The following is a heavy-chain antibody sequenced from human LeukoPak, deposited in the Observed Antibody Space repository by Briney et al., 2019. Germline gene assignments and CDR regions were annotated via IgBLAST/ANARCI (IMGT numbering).Heavy chain of an antibody. CDR1: GDSVSSNTAT. CDR3: ARERGSPTWFDY. V-gene: IGHV6-1*01. CDR2: TYYRSRWYN. J-gene: IGHJ5*01. D-gene: IGHD1-26*01. Sequence: SQTLSLTCAISGDSVSSNTATWTWIRQSPSRGLGWLGRTYYRSRWYNDYAVPVKSRITINPDTSKNQFSLQLNSVTPEDTAVYYCARERGSPTWFDYWGQGTLVTVSS.